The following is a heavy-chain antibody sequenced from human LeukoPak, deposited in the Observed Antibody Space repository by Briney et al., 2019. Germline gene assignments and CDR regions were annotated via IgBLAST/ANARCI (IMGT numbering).Heavy chain of an antibody. D-gene: IGHD4-17*01. V-gene: IGHV4-59*03. CDR1: GGSISSYY. CDR3: ARGATVTTFDY. Sequence: SETLSLTCTVSGGSISSYYWSWIRQPPGKGLESIGYIYYSGSTNYNPSLKSRVTLSLDTSKNQFSLRLSSVTAADTAVYYCARGATVTTFDYWGQGTLVTVSS. J-gene: IGHJ4*02. CDR2: IYYSGST.